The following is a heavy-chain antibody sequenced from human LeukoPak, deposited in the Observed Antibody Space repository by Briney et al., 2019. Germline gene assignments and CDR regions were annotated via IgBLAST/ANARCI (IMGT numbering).Heavy chain of an antibody. V-gene: IGHV6-1*01. D-gene: IGHD2-15*01. CDR2: TYYRSVWNK. Sequence: QTLSLTCAISADSVSSNSAAWNWIRQSPSRGLEWLGRTYYRSVWNKHYAVSMKSRITINPDTSKNQFSLQLNSVTPEDTAVYYCASSYSQGIDYWGQGTLVTVSS. J-gene: IGHJ4*02. CDR1: ADSVSSNSAA. CDR3: ASSYSQGIDY.